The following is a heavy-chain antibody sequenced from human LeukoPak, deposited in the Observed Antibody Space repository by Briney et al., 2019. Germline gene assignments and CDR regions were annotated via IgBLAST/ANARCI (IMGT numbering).Heavy chain of an antibody. CDR2: IWYDGSNK. J-gene: IGHJ5*02. V-gene: IGHV3-33*01. CDR1: GFTFSSYG. Sequence: HPGGSLRLSCAASGFTFSSYGMHWVRQAPGKGLEWVAVIWYDGSNKYYTDSVKGRFTISRDNAKNTLYLQMNSLRAEDTAMYYCVRSDWFDNWGQGTLVTVSS. CDR3: VRSDWFDN.